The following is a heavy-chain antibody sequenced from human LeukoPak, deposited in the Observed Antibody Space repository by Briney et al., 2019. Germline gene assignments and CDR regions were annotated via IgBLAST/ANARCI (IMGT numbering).Heavy chain of an antibody. J-gene: IGHJ6*02. CDR1: GGSISSYY. CDR3: ARDSGRIDGMDV. CDR2: IYYIGST. V-gene: IGHV4-59*01. D-gene: IGHD1-26*01. Sequence: SETLSLTCTVSGGSISSYYWSWLRQPPGKGLEWIGYIYYIGSTDYNPSLKSRVTISVDTSKNQFSLKLSSVTAADTAVYYCARDSGRIDGMDVWGQGTTVTVSS.